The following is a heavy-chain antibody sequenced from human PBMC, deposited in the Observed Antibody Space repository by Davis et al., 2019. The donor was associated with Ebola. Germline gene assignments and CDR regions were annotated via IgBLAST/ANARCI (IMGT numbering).Heavy chain of an antibody. Sequence: PGGSLRLSCAASGFTFSSYSMNWVRQAPGKGLEWVSSISSSSSYIYYADSVKGRFTISRDNAKNSLYLQMNSLRAEYTAVYYCARQKGDSSTRGYYYGMDVWGKGTTVTVSS. D-gene: IGHD2-2*01. CDR1: GFTFSSYS. V-gene: IGHV3-21*01. J-gene: IGHJ6*04. CDR3: ARQKGDSSTRGYYYGMDV. CDR2: ISSSSSYI.